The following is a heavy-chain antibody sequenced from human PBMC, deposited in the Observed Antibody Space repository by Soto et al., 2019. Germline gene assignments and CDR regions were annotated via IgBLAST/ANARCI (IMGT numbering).Heavy chain of an antibody. CDR2: IIDSGGST. J-gene: IGHJ6*02. CDR1: GFTFSNAW. CDR3: AKGRSYYYYYGVDV. Sequence: GGSLRLSCAASGFTFSNAWMNWVRQAPGKGLEWVSDIIDSGGSTYYADSVKGRFTISRDNSKSTLYLQMNSLRAEDTALYYCAKGRSYYYYYGVDVWGQGTTVTVS. V-gene: IGHV3-23*01.